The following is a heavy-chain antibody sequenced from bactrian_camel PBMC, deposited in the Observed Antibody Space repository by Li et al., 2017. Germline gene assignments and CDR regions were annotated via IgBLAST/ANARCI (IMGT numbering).Heavy chain of an antibody. Sequence: HVQLVESGGGSVTAGGSLRLSCSPSGYGHITKCMGWFRQGPGKEREEVAHFDSKATFTYSDSVKGRFTVSIDNAKSTMYLQMNDLKPEDTAIYYCAKDSVSRRWPFWDGATHTRGLGTQVTVS. CDR3: AKDSVSRRWPFWDGATHT. J-gene: IGHJ4*01. CDR1: GYGHITKC. CDR2: FDSKATF. V-gene: IGHV3S53*01. D-gene: IGHD2*01.